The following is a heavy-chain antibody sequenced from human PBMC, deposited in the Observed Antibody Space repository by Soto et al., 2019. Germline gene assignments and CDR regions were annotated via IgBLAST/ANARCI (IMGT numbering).Heavy chain of an antibody. Sequence: QVQLVQSGGEVKKPGASVKVSCKASGYTFTTSGVSWVRQAPGQGLEWMGWVSGYNGNTKYEEKLHDRVTMTTDTSTSTASLELRSLTTDDPAVYYCESAGALPYYYYGMDVWGQGTTVIVSS. CDR3: ESAGALPYYYYGMDV. D-gene: IGHD3-10*01. V-gene: IGHV1-18*01. J-gene: IGHJ6*02. CDR2: VSGYNGNT. CDR1: GYTFTTSG.